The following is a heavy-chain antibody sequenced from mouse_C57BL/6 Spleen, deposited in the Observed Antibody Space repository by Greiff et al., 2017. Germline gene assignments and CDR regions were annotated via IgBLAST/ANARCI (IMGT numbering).Heavy chain of an antibody. CDR1: GYTFTSYW. Sequence: QVQLQQSGAELVKPGASVKLSCKASGYTFTSYWMQWVKQRPGQGLEWIGEIDPSDSYTNYNQKFKGKATLTVDTSSSTAYMQLSSLTSEDSAVYYCARSDSYGSRDYWGQGTTLTVSS. D-gene: IGHD1-1*01. CDR3: ARSDSYGSRDY. J-gene: IGHJ2*01. V-gene: IGHV1-50*01. CDR2: IDPSDSYT.